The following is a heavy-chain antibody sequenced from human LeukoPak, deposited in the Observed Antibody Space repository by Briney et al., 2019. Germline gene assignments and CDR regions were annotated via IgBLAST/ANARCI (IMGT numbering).Heavy chain of an antibody. V-gene: IGHV1-2*02. CDR1: GYTFTGYY. Sequence: ASVKVSCKASGYTFTGYYMHWVRQAPGQGLEWMGWINPNSGDTNYAQKFQGRVTMTRDTSISTAYMELSRLRSDDTAVYYCARDDEDIVVVPAAILGYWGQGTLVTVSS. J-gene: IGHJ4*02. CDR3: ARDDEDIVVVPAAILGY. CDR2: INPNSGDT. D-gene: IGHD2-2*02.